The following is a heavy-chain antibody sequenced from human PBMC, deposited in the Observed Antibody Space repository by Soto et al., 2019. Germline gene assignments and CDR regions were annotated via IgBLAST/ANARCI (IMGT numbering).Heavy chain of an antibody. CDR3: ARRDYDYVWGSYRPYYFDY. D-gene: IGHD3-16*02. V-gene: IGHV4-39*01. CDR1: GGSISSSSYY. Sequence: QLQLQESGPGLVKPSETLSLTCTVSGGSISSSSYYWGWIRQPPGKGLEWIGSIYYSGSTYYNPSLKSRATISVDTSKNQFSLKLSSVTAADTAVYYCARRDYDYVWGSYRPYYFDYWGQGTLVTVSS. CDR2: IYYSGST. J-gene: IGHJ4*02.